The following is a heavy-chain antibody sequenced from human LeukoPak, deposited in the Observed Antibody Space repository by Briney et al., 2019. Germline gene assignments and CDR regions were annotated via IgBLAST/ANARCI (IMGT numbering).Heavy chain of an antibody. CDR1: GGSISSSSYY. J-gene: IGHJ6*02. CDR3: ARVGGSSSLHYYGMDV. V-gene: IGHV4-39*01. Sequence: SETLSLTCTVSGGSISSSSYYWGWIRQPPGKGLEWIGSIYYSGSTYYNPSLKSRVTISVDTSKNQFSLKLSSVTAADTAVYYYARVGGSSSLHYYGMDVWGQGTTVTVSS. CDR2: IYYSGST. D-gene: IGHD6-6*01.